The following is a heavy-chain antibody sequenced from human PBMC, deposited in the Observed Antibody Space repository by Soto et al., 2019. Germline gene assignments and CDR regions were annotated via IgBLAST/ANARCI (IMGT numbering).Heavy chain of an antibody. V-gene: IGHV3-30*18. D-gene: IGHD3-10*01. CDR2: ISYDGSNK. CDR1: GFTFSSYG. J-gene: IGHJ5*02. Sequence: GALRLSCAASGFTFSSYGMHWVRQAPGKGLEWVAVISYDGSNKYYADSVKGRFTISRDNSKNTLYLQMNSLRAEDTAVYYCAKAPSYGSGKEPNWFDPWGQGTLVTVSS. CDR3: AKAPSYGSGKEPNWFDP.